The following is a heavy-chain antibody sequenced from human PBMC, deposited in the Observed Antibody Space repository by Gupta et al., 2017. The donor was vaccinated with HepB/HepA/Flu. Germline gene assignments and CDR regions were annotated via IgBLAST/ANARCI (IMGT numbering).Heavy chain of an antibody. V-gene: IGHV3-30-3*01. J-gene: IGHJ4*02. CDR1: GFPFSSYA. CDR3: ARREADFDY. D-gene: IGHD2-15*01. CDR2: ISYDGSNK. Sequence: QVQLVESGGGVVQPGRSLRLSCAASGFPFSSYAMHWVRQAPGKGLEWVAVISYDGSNKYYADSVKGRFTISRDNSKNTLYLQMNSLRAEDTAVYYCARREADFDYWGQGTLVTVSS.